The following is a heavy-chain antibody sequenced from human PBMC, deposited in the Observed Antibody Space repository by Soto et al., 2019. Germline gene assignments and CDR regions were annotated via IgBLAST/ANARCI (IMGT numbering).Heavy chain of an antibody. V-gene: IGHV4-34*01. D-gene: IGHD6-13*01. CDR3: ARTGAAAVYNWFDP. CDR1: GGSFSRYY. Sequence: SETLSLTCAVSGGSFSRYYLSLIRRPPGKGLEWIGEINHSGSTNYNPSPKSRVTISVDKSKNQFSLKLSSVTAADTAVYYCARTGAAAVYNWFDPWRQGTLVTVS. CDR2: INHSGST. J-gene: IGHJ5*02.